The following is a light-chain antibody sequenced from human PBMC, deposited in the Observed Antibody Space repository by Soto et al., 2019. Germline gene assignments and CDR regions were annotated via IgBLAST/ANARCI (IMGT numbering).Light chain of an antibody. J-gene: IGKJ2*01. CDR3: QQYDSYLYT. V-gene: IGKV1-5*03. CDR1: QSIRSW. CDR2: KAS. Sequence: DIQMTQSPSTLSASVGDRVTITCRASQSIRSWLAWYQQKLGKAPKLLIYKASSLESGVPSRFSGSGSGTEFTLTISSLQPDDFATYYCQQYDSYLYTFGQGTKLEIK.